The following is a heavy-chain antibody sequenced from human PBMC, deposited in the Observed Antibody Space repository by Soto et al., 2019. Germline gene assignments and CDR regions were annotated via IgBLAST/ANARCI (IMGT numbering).Heavy chain of an antibody. CDR2: INSDGSST. CDR1: GFTFSSYW. D-gene: IGHD3-22*01. CDR3: ARGGYYDSSGYYALLDAFDI. J-gene: IGHJ3*02. Sequence: GGSLRLSCAASGFTFSSYWMHWVRQAPGKGLVWVSRINSDGSSTSYADSVKGRFTISRDNAKNTLYLQMNSLRAEDTAVYYCARGGYYDSSGYYALLDAFDIWGQGTMVTVSS. V-gene: IGHV3-74*01.